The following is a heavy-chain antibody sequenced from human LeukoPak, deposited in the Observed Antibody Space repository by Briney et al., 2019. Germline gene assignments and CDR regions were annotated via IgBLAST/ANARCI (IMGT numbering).Heavy chain of an antibody. CDR3: AKDRGGSYYYFDY. Sequence: GRSLRLSCAASGFTFNNHAMSWVRHSPGKGRGWASAISDSGDTTYYAASVKGRFTVSRDNSNNTLYLRMNSLRAEDTAVYYCAKDRGGSYYYFDYWGQGTLVTVSS. V-gene: IGHV3-23*01. CDR1: GFTFNNHA. CDR2: ISDSGDTT. D-gene: IGHD1-26*01. J-gene: IGHJ4*02.